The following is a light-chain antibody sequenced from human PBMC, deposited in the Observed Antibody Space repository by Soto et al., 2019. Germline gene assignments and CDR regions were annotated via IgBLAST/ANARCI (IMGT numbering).Light chain of an antibody. CDR2: SAL. J-gene: IGKJ4*01. V-gene: IGKV1-39*01. Sequence: DILMTQSPSSLSASVGDRVTVTCRASQGIASYLNWYQHKPGNAPKLLIYSALNLQSGVPSRFSGSASGTDFTLTISSLQPEDFATYYCQQSYSAPHTFGGGTRVEIK. CDR1: QGIASY. CDR3: QQSYSAPHT.